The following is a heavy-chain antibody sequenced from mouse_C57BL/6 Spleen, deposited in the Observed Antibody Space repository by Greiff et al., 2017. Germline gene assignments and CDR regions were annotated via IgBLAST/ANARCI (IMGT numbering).Heavy chain of an antibody. J-gene: IGHJ4*01. D-gene: IGHD1-1*01. CDR1: GFSLTSYA. V-gene: IGHV2-9-1*01. CDR2: IWTGGGT. CDR3: ARNRDYYGSTYYAMDY. Sequence: QVHVKQSGPGLVAPSQSLSITCTVSGFSLTSYAISWVRPPPGTGLEWLGVIWTGGGTNYNSALKSRLSITKDNSKSQVFLKMNSLQTDDTARYYCARNRDYYGSTYYAMDYWGQGTSVTVSS.